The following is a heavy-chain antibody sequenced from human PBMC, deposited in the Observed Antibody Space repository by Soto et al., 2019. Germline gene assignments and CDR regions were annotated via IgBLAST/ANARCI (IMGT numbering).Heavy chain of an antibody. Sequence: KPSETLSLTCAVSVGSISSNNWLSWVRQPPGKGLEWIGEIFHSGSTNYNPSLKSRVTVLLDKSKNQFSLKLTSVTAADTAVYYCARLVNMVTATAGFDYWGQGILVTVSS. J-gene: IGHJ4*02. CDR3: ARLVNMVTATAGFDY. V-gene: IGHV4-4*02. CDR1: VGSISSNNW. CDR2: IFHSGST. D-gene: IGHD2-21*02.